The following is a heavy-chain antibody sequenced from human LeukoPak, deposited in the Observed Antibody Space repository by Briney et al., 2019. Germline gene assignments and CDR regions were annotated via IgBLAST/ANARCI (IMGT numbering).Heavy chain of an antibody. CDR3: TTRLLIAFGGVIASTFDY. V-gene: IGHV3-15*01. D-gene: IGHD3-16*02. Sequence: GGSLRLSCAASGFTFSNAWMSWVRQAPGKGLEWVGRIKSKTDGGTTDYAAPVKGRFTISRDDSKNTLSLQMNSLKTEDTAVYYCTTRLLIAFGGVIASTFDYWGQGTLVTVSS. J-gene: IGHJ4*02. CDR2: IKSKTDGGTT. CDR1: GFTFSNAW.